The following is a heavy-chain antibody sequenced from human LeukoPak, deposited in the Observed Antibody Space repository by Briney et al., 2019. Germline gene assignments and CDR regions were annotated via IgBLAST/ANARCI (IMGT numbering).Heavy chain of an antibody. CDR3: TRSGRGGAFDI. J-gene: IGHJ3*02. V-gene: IGHV3-74*01. D-gene: IGHD1-26*01. Sequence: GGSLRLSCAGSGFTLSSNWMHWVRQAPGKGLVWVSRIYSDGSRTNYADSVKGRFTISGDNAKNTQYLKMNSLRAEDTAVYYCTRSGRGGAFDIWGQGTMVTVSS. CDR1: GFTLSSNW. CDR2: IYSDGSRT.